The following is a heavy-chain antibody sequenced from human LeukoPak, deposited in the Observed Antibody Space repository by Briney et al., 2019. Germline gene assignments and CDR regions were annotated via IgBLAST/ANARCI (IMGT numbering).Heavy chain of an antibody. CDR3: AKLSAGESPNWRPIDY. D-gene: IGHD1-1*01. CDR1: GFTFSTYA. V-gene: IGHV3-23*05. J-gene: IGHJ4*02. CDR2: ISSSGDST. Sequence: GGSLRLSCAAYGFTFSTYAMTWVRQAPGKGLEWVSAISSSGDSTYYANSVKGRFTISRDNSKNTLNLQMNSLRAEDTAVYYCAKLSAGESPNWRPIDYWGQGTLVTVSS.